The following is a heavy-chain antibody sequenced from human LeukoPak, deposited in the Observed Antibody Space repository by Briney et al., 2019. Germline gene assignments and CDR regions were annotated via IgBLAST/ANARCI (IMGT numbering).Heavy chain of an antibody. Sequence: PGGSLRLSCAASGFTFSSYGMHWVRQAPGKGLEWVAVISYDGSNKYYADSVKGRFTISRDNSKNTLYLQMNSLRAEDTAEYYCAKAAKLYCSSTSCSYFDYWGQGTLVTVSS. D-gene: IGHD2-2*01. CDR1: GFTFSSYG. CDR2: ISYDGSNK. J-gene: IGHJ4*02. V-gene: IGHV3-30*18. CDR3: AKAAKLYCSSTSCSYFDY.